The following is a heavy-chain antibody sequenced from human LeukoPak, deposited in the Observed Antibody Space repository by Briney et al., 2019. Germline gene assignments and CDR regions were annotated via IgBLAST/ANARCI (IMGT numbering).Heavy chain of an antibody. CDR2: IRYDGSNK. CDR3: ARTRNYVANFDY. Sequence: GGSLRLSCAASGFTFSSYGMHWVRQAPGKGLEWVAFIRYDGSNKYYADSVKGRFTISRDNSKNTLYLQMNSLRAEDTAVYYCARTRNYVANFDYWGQGTLVTVSS. CDR1: GFTFSSYG. D-gene: IGHD1-7*01. J-gene: IGHJ4*02. V-gene: IGHV3-30*02.